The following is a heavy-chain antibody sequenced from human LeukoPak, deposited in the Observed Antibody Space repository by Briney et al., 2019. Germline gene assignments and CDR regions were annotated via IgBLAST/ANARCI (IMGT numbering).Heavy chain of an antibody. D-gene: IGHD3-16*02. Sequence: PSETLSLTCTVSGGSISSSSYYWGWIRQPPGKGLEWIGSIYYSGSTYYNPSLKSRVTISVDTSKNQFSLKLSSVTAADTAVYYCARHPLVFFDYWGQGTLVTVSS. J-gene: IGHJ4*02. CDR3: ARHPLVFFDY. CDR1: GGSISSSSYY. CDR2: IYYSGST. V-gene: IGHV4-39*01.